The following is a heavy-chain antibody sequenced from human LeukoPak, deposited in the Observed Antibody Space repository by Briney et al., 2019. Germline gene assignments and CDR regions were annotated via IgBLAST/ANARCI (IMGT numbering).Heavy chain of an antibody. Sequence: GGSLRLSCVASGFTFSDYYMSWIRQAPGKGLEWISYITNSGSTTFYADSVKGRFSISRDNANNSLFLQMNSLRAEDTAVYYCARDRLYGDAFDIWGQGTMVTVSS. CDR3: ARDRLYGDAFDI. V-gene: IGHV3-11*04. D-gene: IGHD4-17*01. CDR2: ITNSGSTT. CDR1: GFTFSDYY. J-gene: IGHJ3*02.